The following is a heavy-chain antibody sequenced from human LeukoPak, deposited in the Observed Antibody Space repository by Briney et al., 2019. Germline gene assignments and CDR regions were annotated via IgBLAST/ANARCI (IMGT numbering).Heavy chain of an antibody. Sequence: PSETLSLTCAVSGYSISSGYYWGWIRQPPGKGLEWIGSIYRSGSTYYNPSLKSRVTTSVDTSKTQFSLKLSSVTAADTAVYYCARHTARLGAWDWFDPWGQGTLVTVSS. CDR3: ARHTARLGAWDWFDP. CDR2: IYRSGST. V-gene: IGHV4-38-2*01. J-gene: IGHJ5*02. CDR1: GYSISSGYY. D-gene: IGHD3-9*01.